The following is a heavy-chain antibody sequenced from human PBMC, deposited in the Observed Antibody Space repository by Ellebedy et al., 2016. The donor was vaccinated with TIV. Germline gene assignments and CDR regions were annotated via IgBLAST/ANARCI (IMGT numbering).Heavy chain of an antibody. Sequence: GESLKISCEGSGFIFSNYAMHWVRQAPGKGLEWVAVISYAGSNKYYADSMKGRFTISRDNSNNTLYLQMNSRRPEDTAIYYCARDTRLVVVTSNHWNWYFDLWGRGTLVTVSS. J-gene: IGHJ2*01. D-gene: IGHD2-15*01. CDR3: ARDTRLVVVTSNHWNWYFDL. V-gene: IGHV3-30-3*01. CDR1: GFIFSNYA. CDR2: ISYAGSNK.